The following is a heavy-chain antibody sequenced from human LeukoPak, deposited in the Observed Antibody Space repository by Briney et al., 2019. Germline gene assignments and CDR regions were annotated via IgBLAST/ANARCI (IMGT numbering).Heavy chain of an antibody. CDR2: IYTSGST. V-gene: IGHV4-61*02. D-gene: IGHD3-22*01. CDR3: ARSYYDSSGYDY. J-gene: IGHJ4*02. Sequence: SETLSLTCTVSGGSISSGSYYWSWIRQPAGKGLEWIGRIYTSGSTNYNPSLKSRVTISVDTSKNQFSLKLSSVTAADTAVYYCARSYYDSSGYDYWGQGTLVTVPS. CDR1: GGSISSGSYY.